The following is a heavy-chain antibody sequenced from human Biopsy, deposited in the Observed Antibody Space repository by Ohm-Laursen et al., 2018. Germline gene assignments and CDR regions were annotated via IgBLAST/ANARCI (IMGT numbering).Heavy chain of an antibody. V-gene: IGHV3-21*04. CDR2: ITSRSGYK. CDR1: GLSFTSYT. CDR3: AKDRHIVVVTDRQIGAFDI. J-gene: IGHJ3*02. Sequence: FLRLSCAAAGLSFTSYTMNWVRQVPGKGLEWVSSITSRSGYKYYADSVKGRFTISRDNAKNSLYLQMNGLRAEDTAVYFCAKDRHIVVVTDRQIGAFDIWGQGTMVTVSP. D-gene: IGHD2-21*02.